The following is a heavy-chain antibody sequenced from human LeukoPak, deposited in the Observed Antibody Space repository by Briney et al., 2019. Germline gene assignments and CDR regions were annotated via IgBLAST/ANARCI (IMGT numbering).Heavy chain of an antibody. CDR1: GFTFSNAW. CDR2: IYSGGST. Sequence: GGSLRLSCAASGFTFSNAWMSWVRQAPGKGLEWVSVIYSGGSTYYADSVKGRFTISRHNSKNTLYLQMNSLRAEDTAVYYCARDSQWLVSGWFDPWGQGTLVTVSS. J-gene: IGHJ5*02. V-gene: IGHV3-53*04. CDR3: ARDSQWLVSGWFDP. D-gene: IGHD6-19*01.